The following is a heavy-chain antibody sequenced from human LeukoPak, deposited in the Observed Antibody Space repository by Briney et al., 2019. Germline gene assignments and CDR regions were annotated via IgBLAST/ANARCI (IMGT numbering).Heavy chain of an antibody. CDR1: GFTFSNYG. CDR2: ISGSGGGT. D-gene: IGHD2-2*02. V-gene: IGHV3-23*01. J-gene: IGHJ4*02. CDR3: AKIVTYTDY. Sequence: GGSLRLSCAASGFTFSNYGMNWVRQAPGKGLEWVSGISGSGGGTYYADSVKGRFTISRDNSKNMLYLQMNSLRAEDTAVYYCAKIVTYTDYWGQGNLVTVSS.